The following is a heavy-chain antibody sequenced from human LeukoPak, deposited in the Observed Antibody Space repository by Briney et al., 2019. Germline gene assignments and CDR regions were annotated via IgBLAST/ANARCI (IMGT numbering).Heavy chain of an antibody. CDR3: ARDPEVRYSGSTAEGWFDP. J-gene: IGHJ5*02. D-gene: IGHD5-12*01. CDR1: GGSISSSSYY. CDR2: IYYSGST. V-gene: IGHV4-39*07. Sequence: SETLSLTCTVSGGSISSSSYYWGWIRQPPGKGLEWIGSIYYSGSTYYNPSLKSRVTISVDTSKNQFSLKLSSVTAADTAVYYCARDPEVRYSGSTAEGWFDPWGQGTLVTVSS.